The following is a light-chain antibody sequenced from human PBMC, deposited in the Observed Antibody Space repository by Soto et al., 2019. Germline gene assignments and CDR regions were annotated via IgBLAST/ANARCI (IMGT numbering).Light chain of an antibody. J-gene: IGKJ4*01. V-gene: IGKV4-1*01. Sequence: DIVMTQSPDSLAVYLGERDTINCKSSQSVLYSSNNKNYLAWYQQKRGQPPKLLIYWASTRESGVPDRFSGSGSGKDFTLTISSLQAEDVAVYYCQQYYSTPLTFGGGTKVEIK. CDR2: WAS. CDR1: QSVLYSSNNKNY. CDR3: QQYYSTPLT.